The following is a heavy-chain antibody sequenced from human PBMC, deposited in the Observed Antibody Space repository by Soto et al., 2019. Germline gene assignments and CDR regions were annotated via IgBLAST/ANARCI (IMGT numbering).Heavy chain of an antibody. V-gene: IGHV1-3*01. Sequence: QVQLVQSGAEVKKPGASVKVSCMASGYTLTALAIIWVRQAPEKGLEWMGWISPGNGNTKYSLKFQDRVMITRDTSASSASMELSSPRSEARAMSYCAKASRLGIPDAWGQGTPVTVAS. CDR3: AKASRLGIPDA. D-gene: IGHD7-27*01. J-gene: IGHJ5*02. CDR2: ISPGNGNT. CDR1: GYTLTALA.